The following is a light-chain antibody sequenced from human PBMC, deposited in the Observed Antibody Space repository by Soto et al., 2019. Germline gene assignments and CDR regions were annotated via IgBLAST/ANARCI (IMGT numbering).Light chain of an antibody. J-gene: IGKJ2*01. V-gene: IGKV3-15*01. Sequence: EIVMTQSPATLSVSPGERATLSCRASQSVGSSLAWYQQIPGQAPRLLIFAASARATDIPARFSGSGSGTEFTLTISSLQSEDFAVYSCQQYSRWPPYTFGQGTKVEIK. CDR2: AAS. CDR1: QSVGSS. CDR3: QQYSRWPPYT.